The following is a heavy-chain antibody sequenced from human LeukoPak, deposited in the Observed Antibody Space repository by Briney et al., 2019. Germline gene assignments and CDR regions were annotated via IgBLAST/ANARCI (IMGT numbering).Heavy chain of an antibody. CDR3: ATPRYSSSVRAFDI. D-gene: IGHD6-13*01. J-gene: IGHJ3*02. V-gene: IGHV1-69-2*01. CDR2: VDPEDGET. CDR1: GYTFTDYY. Sequence: ASVKISCKVSGYTFTDYYMHWVQQAPGKGLEWMGLVDPEDGETIYAEKFQGRVTITADTSTDTAYMELSSLRSEDTAVYHCATPRYSSSVRAFDIWGQGTMVTVSS.